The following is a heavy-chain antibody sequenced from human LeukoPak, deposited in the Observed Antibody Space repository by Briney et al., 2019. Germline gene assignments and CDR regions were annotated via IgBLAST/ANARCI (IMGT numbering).Heavy chain of an antibody. V-gene: IGHV3-30-3*01. CDR1: GFTFSSYA. CDR3: ARSRVTDRYYYYYYGMDV. J-gene: IGHJ6*02. Sequence: PGGSLRLSCAASGFTFSSYAMHWVRQAPGKGLEWVAVISYDGSNKYYADSVKGRFTISRDNSKNTLYLQMNSLRAEDTAVYYCARSRVTDRYYYYYYGMDVWGQGTTVTVSS. CDR2: ISYDGSNK. D-gene: IGHD4-11*01.